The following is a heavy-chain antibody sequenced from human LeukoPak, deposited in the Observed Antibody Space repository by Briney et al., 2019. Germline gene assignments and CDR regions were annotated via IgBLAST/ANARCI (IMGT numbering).Heavy chain of an antibody. CDR2: FDPEDGET. Sequence: ASVKASCKVSGYTLTELSMHWVRQAPGKGLEWMGGFDPEDGETIYAQKFQGRVTMTEDTSTDTAYMELSSLRSEDTAVYYCATERLQKDTIFGVVIYTFDYWGQGTLVTVSS. CDR1: GYTLTELS. D-gene: IGHD3-3*01. V-gene: IGHV1-24*01. CDR3: ATERLQKDTIFGVVIYTFDY. J-gene: IGHJ4*02.